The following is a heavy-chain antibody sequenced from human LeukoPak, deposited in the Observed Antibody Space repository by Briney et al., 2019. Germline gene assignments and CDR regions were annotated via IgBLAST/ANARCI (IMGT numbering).Heavy chain of an antibody. D-gene: IGHD6-13*01. V-gene: IGHV4-59*08. J-gene: IGHJ5*02. Sequence: PSETLSLTCTVSGGSINGHWWSWIRQPPGKGLEWIGYIYYSGGTNYSPSLMSRVSMSVDTSKNQFSLKLSSVTAADTAVYYCAGLHFAAAEEFGPWGQGTLVTVSS. CDR2: IYYSGGT. CDR1: GGSINGHW. CDR3: AGLHFAAAEEFGP.